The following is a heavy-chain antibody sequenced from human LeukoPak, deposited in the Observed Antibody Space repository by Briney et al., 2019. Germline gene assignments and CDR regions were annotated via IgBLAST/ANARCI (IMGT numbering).Heavy chain of an antibody. CDR1: GYTFTTYG. Sequence: ASVKVSYKASGYTFTTYGITWMRQAPGHGLEWMGWISPSSDQTNYAQKVQGRLTMATDTSSNTAFLELRSLTSDDTAMYYCARQKYSSGPDDYWGQGTLVTVSS. D-gene: IGHD6-19*01. V-gene: IGHV1-18*01. CDR3: ARQKYSSGPDDY. J-gene: IGHJ4*02. CDR2: ISPSSDQT.